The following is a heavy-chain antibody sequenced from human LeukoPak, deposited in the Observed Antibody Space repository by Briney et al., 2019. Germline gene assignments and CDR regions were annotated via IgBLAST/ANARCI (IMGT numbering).Heavy chain of an antibody. CDR3: ARDRERARAFDI. Sequence: GGSLRLSCAASGFTFGSYAMDWVRQAPGKGLEWVAVISYDGSNKYYADSVKGRFTISRDNAKNSLYLQMNSLRAEDTAVYYCARDRERARAFDIWGQGTMVTVSS. D-gene: IGHD1-26*01. J-gene: IGHJ3*02. CDR2: ISYDGSNK. V-gene: IGHV3-30*04. CDR1: GFTFGSYA.